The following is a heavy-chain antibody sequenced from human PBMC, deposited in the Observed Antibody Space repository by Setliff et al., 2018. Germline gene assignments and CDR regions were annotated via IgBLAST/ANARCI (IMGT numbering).Heavy chain of an antibody. D-gene: IGHD5-18*01. CDR3: ARGDRWGYSYGPYYYGMDV. CDR2: IGSSTSTI. V-gene: IGHV3-48*01. J-gene: IGHJ6*02. Sequence: GGSLRLSCAASGFTFSSYNMNWVRQAPGKGLEWVSYIGSSTSTIYYADSVKGRFTISRDNAKNSLYLQMSSLRAEDTAMYYCARGDRWGYSYGPYYYGMDVWGQGTTVTVSS. CDR1: GFTFSSYN.